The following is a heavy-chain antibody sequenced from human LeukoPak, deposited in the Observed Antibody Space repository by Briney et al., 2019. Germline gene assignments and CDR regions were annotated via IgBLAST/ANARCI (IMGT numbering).Heavy chain of an antibody. V-gene: IGHV1-8*01. CDR1: GYTFTSYD. D-gene: IGHD2-2*02. Sequence: ASVKVSCKASGYTFTSYDINWVRQATGQGLEWMGWMNPNSGNTGYAQKFQGRVTMTRNTSISTAYMELSSLRSEDTAVYYCARVGEYQLLYVIPYWGQGTLVTASS. CDR3: ARVGEYQLLYVIPY. J-gene: IGHJ4*02. CDR2: MNPNSGNT.